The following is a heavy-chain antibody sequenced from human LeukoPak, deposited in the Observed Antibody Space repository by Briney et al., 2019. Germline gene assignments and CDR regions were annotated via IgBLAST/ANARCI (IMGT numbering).Heavy chain of an antibody. J-gene: IGHJ4*02. CDR1: GYTFTSYG. V-gene: IGHV1-18*01. D-gene: IGHD6-19*01. CDR2: ISAYNGNT. CDR3: ARARRKVWLVPLLDYFDY. Sequence: ASVTVSCKASGYTFTSYGISWVGQAPGQGLEWMGWISAYNGNTNYAQTPQARVTIPTNTPTSTAYLQLRSRRSKDPAVYYYARARRKVWLVPLLDYFDYWGQGTLVTVSS.